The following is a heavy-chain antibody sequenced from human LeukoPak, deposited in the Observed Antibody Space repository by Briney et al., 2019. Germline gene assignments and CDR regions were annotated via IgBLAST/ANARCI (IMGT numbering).Heavy chain of an antibody. Sequence: GGSLRLSCAASGFTFSRYWMTWVRQAPGKGLEWVASINEDGSGKHYVDSVKGRFTISRGNAQKSVYLEMNSLRAEDTAVYYCARAVTSTEGYWGQGTLVTVSS. CDR3: ARAVTSTEGY. D-gene: IGHD4-17*01. CDR1: GFTFSRYW. J-gene: IGHJ4*02. CDR2: INEDGSGK. V-gene: IGHV3-7*03.